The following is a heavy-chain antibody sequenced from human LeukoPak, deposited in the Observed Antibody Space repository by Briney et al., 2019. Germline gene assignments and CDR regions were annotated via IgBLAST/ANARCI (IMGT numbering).Heavy chain of an antibody. J-gene: IGHJ4*02. V-gene: IGHV3-30*04. CDR1: GGTFSSYA. CDR2: ISYDGSSK. Sequence: SCKASGGTFSSYAMHWVRQAPGKGLEWVAVISYDGSSKYYADSVKGRFTISRDNSKNTLYLQMNSLRAEDTAVYYCARGGDGYNLDYWGQGTLVTVSS. D-gene: IGHD5-24*01. CDR3: ARGGDGYNLDY.